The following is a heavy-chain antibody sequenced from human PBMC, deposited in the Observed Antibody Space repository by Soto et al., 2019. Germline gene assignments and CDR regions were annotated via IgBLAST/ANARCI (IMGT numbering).Heavy chain of an antibody. CDR2: ISASGSYI. J-gene: IGHJ5*01. CDR1: GITFSNYN. V-gene: IGHV3-21*01. D-gene: IGHD5-18*01. Sequence: EVHLVESGGGLVKPGGSLRLSCAASGITFSNYNINWVRQVPGTGLAWVSFISASGSYIYYADSVKGRFTISRDNAKNSMYLQMNSLRAEDTAVYYCATDWGSSYGHALDSWGQGTLVTVSS. CDR3: ATDWGSSYGHALDS.